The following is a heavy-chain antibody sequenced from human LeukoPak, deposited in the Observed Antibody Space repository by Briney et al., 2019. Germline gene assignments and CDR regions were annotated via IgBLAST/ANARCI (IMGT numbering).Heavy chain of an antibody. V-gene: IGHV3-33*06. CDR1: GFTFSSYG. CDR2: IWYDGSNK. D-gene: IGHD1-26*01. J-gene: IGHJ4*02. Sequence: GGSLRLSCAASGFTFSSYGMHWVLQAPGKGLEWVAVIWYDGSNKYYADSVKGRFTISRDNSKNTLYLQMNSLRAEDTAVYYCAKVPEWELPLYFDYWGQGTLVTVSS. CDR3: AKVPEWELPLYFDY.